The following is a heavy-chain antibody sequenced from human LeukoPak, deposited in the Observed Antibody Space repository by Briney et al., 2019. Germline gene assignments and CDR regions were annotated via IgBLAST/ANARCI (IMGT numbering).Heavy chain of an antibody. Sequence: GASVKVSCKASGYTFTSYGISWARQAPGQGLERMGWISAYNGNTNYAQKLQGRVTMTTDTSTSTAYMELRSLRSDDTAVYYCARDLSGYCSGGSCSMPGYWGQGTLVTVSS. CDR2: ISAYNGNT. V-gene: IGHV1-18*01. D-gene: IGHD2-15*01. CDR3: ARDLSGYCSGGSCSMPGY. CDR1: GYTFTSYG. J-gene: IGHJ4*02.